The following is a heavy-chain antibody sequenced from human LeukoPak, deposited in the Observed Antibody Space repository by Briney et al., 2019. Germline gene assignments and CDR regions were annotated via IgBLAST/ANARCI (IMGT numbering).Heavy chain of an antibody. CDR2: MSFDGST. V-gene: IGHV4-39*01. CDR3: ARHGKVVATAIGY. CDR1: SRSIRSRSYY. Sequence: SDTLSLTCTLSSRSIRSRSYYSGWLRQPPGNGLEWIGSMSFDGSTYYKPSLKSPVTISVDTSKNQFSLKLTSVTDSDTAVYYCARHGKVVATAIGYWGQGTLVTVSS. J-gene: IGHJ4*02. D-gene: IGHD2-2*02.